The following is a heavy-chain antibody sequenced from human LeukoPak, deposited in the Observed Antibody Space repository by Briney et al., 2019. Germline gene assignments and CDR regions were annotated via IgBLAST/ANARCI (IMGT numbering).Heavy chain of an antibody. Sequence: GESLKISCKASGYTFTDFWIGWVRQIPGKGLEWMGIIYPGDSDTRYSPSFEGQVTISADKSTATAYLQWSSLKASDTATYFCARVTPIKIFDYWGQGSLVTVSS. V-gene: IGHV5-51*01. CDR3: ARVTPIKIFDY. J-gene: IGHJ4*02. CDR2: IYPGDSDT. CDR1: GYTFTDFW. D-gene: IGHD2-21*02.